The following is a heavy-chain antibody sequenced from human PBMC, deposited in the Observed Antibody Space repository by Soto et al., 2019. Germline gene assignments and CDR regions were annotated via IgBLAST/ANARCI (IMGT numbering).Heavy chain of an antibody. J-gene: IGHJ4*02. V-gene: IGHV4-39*01. Sequence: QLQLQESGPGLVKPPETLSLTCSVSGATINRGSYYWGWVRQPPGKGLEWIGSIYYSGNAYYSPSLKYRVTISVDTSKNQFSLKVNSVTSADTAVYYCVRASTLDYWGQGILVTVSS. CDR2: IYYSGNA. CDR3: VRASTLDY. CDR1: GATINRGSYY.